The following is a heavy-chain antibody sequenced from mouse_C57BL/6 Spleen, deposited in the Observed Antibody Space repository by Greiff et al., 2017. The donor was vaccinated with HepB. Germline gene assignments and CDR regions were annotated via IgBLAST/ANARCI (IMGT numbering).Heavy chain of an antibody. CDR1: GYTFTDYE. Sequence: VKLVESGAELVRPGASVTLSCKASGYTFTDYEMHWVKQTPVHGLEWIGAIDPETGGTAYNQKFKGKAILTADKSSSTAYMELRSLTSEDSAVYYCTRQDFDYWGQGTTLTVSS. CDR2: IDPETGGT. CDR3: TRQDFDY. J-gene: IGHJ2*01. V-gene: IGHV1-15*01.